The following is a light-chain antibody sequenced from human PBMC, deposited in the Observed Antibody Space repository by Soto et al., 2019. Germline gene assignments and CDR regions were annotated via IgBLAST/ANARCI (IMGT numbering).Light chain of an antibody. Sequence: DIQMTQSPSTLSASVGDRVTITCRASQSISSWLAWYQQKPGKAPKVLIYKASSLESGVPSRFSGSGSGTEFTLTISSLQPDDFVTYYCQQYNSYPWTFGQGTKVETK. V-gene: IGKV1-5*03. CDR3: QQYNSYPWT. CDR1: QSISSW. CDR2: KAS. J-gene: IGKJ1*01.